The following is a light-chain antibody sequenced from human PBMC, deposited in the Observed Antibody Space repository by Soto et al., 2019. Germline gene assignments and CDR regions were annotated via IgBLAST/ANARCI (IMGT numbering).Light chain of an antibody. J-gene: IGKJ1*01. V-gene: IGKV1-12*01. CDR1: QGIRSW. CDR2: GAS. Sequence: DIHMTQSPSSVSGSVGDRVTITCRASQGIRSWLAWYQQKPGRAPRLLIYGASTLESGVPSRFSGSGSGTDFTFTISSLQPEDFATYYCQQVNSFPQTFGQGTKVEIK. CDR3: QQVNSFPQT.